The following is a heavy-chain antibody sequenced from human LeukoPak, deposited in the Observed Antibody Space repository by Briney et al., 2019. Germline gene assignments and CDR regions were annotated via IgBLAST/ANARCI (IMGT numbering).Heavy chain of an antibody. Sequence: GASVKVSCKASGGTFTSYAISWVRQAPGHGLEWMGGIIPIFGTANYAQKFQGRVTITADESTSTAYMELSSLRSEDTAVYYCASRLSSGWYSGRDYFDYWGQGTLVTVSS. J-gene: IGHJ4*02. CDR1: GGTFTSYA. D-gene: IGHD6-19*01. CDR2: IIPIFGTA. V-gene: IGHV1-69*13. CDR3: ASRLSSGWYSGRDYFDY.